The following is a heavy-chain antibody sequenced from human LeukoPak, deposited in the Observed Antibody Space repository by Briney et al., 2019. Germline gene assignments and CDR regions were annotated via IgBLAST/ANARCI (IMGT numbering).Heavy chain of an antibody. D-gene: IGHD3-16*01. J-gene: IGHJ4*02. Sequence: GGSLRLSCAASGFTVSDYYMSWIRPGPGKGLEWVSCVSSSGNTIYYADSVRGRFTISRDKTKNSLYLQVNSLRAEDTAVYYCAREGGCRGSQLDYWGQGTLVTVSS. CDR3: AREGGCRGSQLDY. CDR2: VSSSGNTI. CDR1: GFTVSDYY. V-gene: IGHV3-11*04.